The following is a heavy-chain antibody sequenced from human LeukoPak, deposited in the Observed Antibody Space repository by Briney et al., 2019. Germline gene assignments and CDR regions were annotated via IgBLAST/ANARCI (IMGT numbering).Heavy chain of an antibody. CDR2: INHSGST. J-gene: IGHJ4*02. D-gene: IGHD5-24*01. V-gene: IGHV4-34*01. CDR3: ARVIRDGYNYYFDY. CDR1: GGSFSGYY. Sequence: PSETLSLTCAVYGGSFSGYYWSWIRQPPGKGLEWIGEINHSGSTNYNPSLKSRVTISVDTSKNQFSLKLSSVTAADTAVYYCARVIRDGYNYYFDYWGQGTLVTVSS.